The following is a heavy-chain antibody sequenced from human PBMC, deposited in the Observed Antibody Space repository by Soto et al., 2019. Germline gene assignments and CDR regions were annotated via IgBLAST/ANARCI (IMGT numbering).Heavy chain of an antibody. CDR1: GGTFSSYA. CDR3: ARHPRAYLNHYYGMDV. D-gene: IGHD3-16*01. Sequence: QVQLVQSGAEVKKPGSSVKVSCKASGGTFSSYAISWVRQAPGQGLEWMGGIIPIFGTANYAQKFQGRVTITADESTRTAYMELSSLRSADTAVYYCARHPRAYLNHYYGMDVWGQGTTVTVSS. V-gene: IGHV1-69*01. CDR2: IIPIFGTA. J-gene: IGHJ6*02.